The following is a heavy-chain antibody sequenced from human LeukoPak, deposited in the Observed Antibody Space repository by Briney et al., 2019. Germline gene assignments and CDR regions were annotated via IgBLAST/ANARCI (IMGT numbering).Heavy chain of an antibody. D-gene: IGHD6-13*01. CDR1: GYSFTSYW. CDR2: IDPSDSYN. CDR3: ARHYGAAGGFDY. Sequence: PGESLRISCKGSGYSFTSYWISWVRQMPGEGLEWMGRIDPSDSYNNYSLSFEGHVTISPDQSISTAYLQWSSLKASDIATYYCARHYGAAGGFDYWGQGTLVTVSS. V-gene: IGHV5-10-1*01. J-gene: IGHJ4*02.